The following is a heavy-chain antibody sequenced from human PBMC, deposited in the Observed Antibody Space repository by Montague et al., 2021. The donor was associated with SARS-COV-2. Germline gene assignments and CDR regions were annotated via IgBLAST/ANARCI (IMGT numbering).Heavy chain of an antibody. V-gene: IGHV3-30*19. CDR2: ISYDGSNK. J-gene: IGHJ6*02. Sequence: SLRLSWAASGFTFSSYGMHWVRQAPGKGLEWVAVISYDGSNKYYADSVKGRFTISRDNSKNTLYLQMNSLRAEDTAVYYCAGDRSHDYGPYYYGMDVWGQGTTVTVSS. CDR3: AGDRSHDYGPYYYGMDV. CDR1: GFTFSSYG. D-gene: IGHD4-17*01.